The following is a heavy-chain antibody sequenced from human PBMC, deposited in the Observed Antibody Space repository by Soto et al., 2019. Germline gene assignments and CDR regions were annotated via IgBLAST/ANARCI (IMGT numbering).Heavy chain of an antibody. CDR3: ARPSSGYDY. J-gene: IGHJ4*02. V-gene: IGHV4-30-4*02. CDR2: IYYSGST. CDR1: GGSIGSVDCY. D-gene: IGHD3-3*01. Sequence: TSGTLSLTCTVSGGSIGSVDCYWSLIRQPPGEGLEWIGYIYYSGSTYYNPSLKSRVTISVDTSKNQCSPKLSSVTAADTAVYYCARPSSGYDYWGQGTLLTVAS.